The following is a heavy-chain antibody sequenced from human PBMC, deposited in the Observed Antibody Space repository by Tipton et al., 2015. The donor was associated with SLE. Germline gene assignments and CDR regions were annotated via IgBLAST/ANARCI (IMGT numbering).Heavy chain of an antibody. V-gene: IGHV3-43D*04. Sequence: GSLRLSCAASGLTFDDYAMHWFRQAPGKGLEWVSLISWDGGNTYYADSVKGRFTISRDNSKNTLYLQMGSLRAEDMAVYYCARGGYGSSLGFDYWGQGTLVTVSS. J-gene: IGHJ4*02. D-gene: IGHD6-13*01. CDR3: ARGGYGSSLGFDY. CDR1: GLTFDDYA. CDR2: ISWDGGNT.